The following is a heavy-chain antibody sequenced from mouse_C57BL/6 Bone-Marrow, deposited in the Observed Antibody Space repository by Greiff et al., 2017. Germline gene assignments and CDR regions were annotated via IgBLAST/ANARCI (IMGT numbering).Heavy chain of an antibody. V-gene: IGHV1-19*01. CDR3: ARDFYDGYYRFAY. CDR1: GYTFTDYY. CDR2: INPYNGGT. Sequence: DVQLQESGPVLVKPGASVKMSCKASGYTFTDYYMNWVKQSHGKSLEWIGVINPYNGGTSYNQKFKGKATLTVDKSSSTAYMELTSLTSEDSAVYYCARDFYDGYYRFAYWGQGTLVTVSA. D-gene: IGHD2-3*01. J-gene: IGHJ3*01.